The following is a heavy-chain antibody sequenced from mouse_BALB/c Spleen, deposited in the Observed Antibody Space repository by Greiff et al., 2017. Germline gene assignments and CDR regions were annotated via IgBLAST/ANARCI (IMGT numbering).Heavy chain of an antibody. J-gene: IGHJ3*01. CDR1: GYTFTEYT. V-gene: IGHV1-18*01. CDR3: ARKVYYGSSSFAY. CDR2: INPNNGGT. Sequence: VQLKESGPELVKPGASVKISCKTSGYTFTEYTMHWVKQSHGKSLEWIGGINPNNGGTSYNQKFKGKATLTVDKSSSTAYMELRSLTSEDSAVYYCARKVYYGSSSFAYWGQGTLVTVSA. D-gene: IGHD1-1*01.